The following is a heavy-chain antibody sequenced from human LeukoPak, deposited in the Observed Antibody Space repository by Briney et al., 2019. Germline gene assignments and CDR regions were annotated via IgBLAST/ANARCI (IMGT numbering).Heavy chain of an antibody. D-gene: IGHD3-22*01. CDR3: ARANSCDSSGYYFDY. Sequence: GGSLRLSCTASGFTFGNCAVSWFRQAPGKGLEWVAFIRSKTYRGTTEYAASVKGRFTISRDDSKSIAYLQMNSLKTEDTVVYYCARANSCDSSGYYFDYWGQGTLVTVSS. V-gene: IGHV3-49*03. CDR1: GFTFGNCA. CDR2: IRSKTYRGTT. J-gene: IGHJ4*02.